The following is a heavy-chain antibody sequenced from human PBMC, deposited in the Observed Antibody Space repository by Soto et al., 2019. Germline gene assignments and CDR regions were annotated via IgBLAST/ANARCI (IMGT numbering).Heavy chain of an antibody. J-gene: IGHJ6*02. V-gene: IGHV4-59*01. CDR1: GGSISSYY. CDR2: IYYSGST. D-gene: IGHD5-12*01. CDR3: AREIRGYSGYELTSDYYGMDV. Sequence: SETLSLTGTVSGGSISSYYWSWIRQPPGKGLEWIGYIYYSGSTNYNPSLKSRVTISVDTSKNQFSLKLSSVTAADTAVYYCAREIRGYSGYELTSDYYGMDVWGQGTTVT.